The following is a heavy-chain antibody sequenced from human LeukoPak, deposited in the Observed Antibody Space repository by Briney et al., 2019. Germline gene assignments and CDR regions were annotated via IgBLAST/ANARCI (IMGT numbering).Heavy chain of an antibody. CDR2: INPNSGGT. D-gene: IGHD4/OR15-4a*01. CDR3: ARDVAKNDYGGPNDAFDI. J-gene: IGHJ3*02. V-gene: IGHV1-2*06. Sequence: GASVKDSCKASGYTFTGYYMHWVRQAPGQGLEWMGRINPNSGGTNYAQKFQGRVTMTRDTSISTAYMELSRLRSDDAAVYYCARDVAKNDYGGPNDAFDIWGQGTMVTVSS. CDR1: GYTFTGYY.